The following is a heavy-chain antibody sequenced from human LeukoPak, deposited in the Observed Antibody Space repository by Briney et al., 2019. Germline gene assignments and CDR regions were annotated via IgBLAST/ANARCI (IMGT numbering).Heavy chain of an antibody. V-gene: IGHV3-23*01. D-gene: IGHD3-22*01. J-gene: IGHJ1*01. CDR2: ISGSGIST. CDR3: AKRPSESSGYKYFQD. CDR1: GFTFSSYA. Sequence: PGGSLRLSCAASGFTFSSYAMSWVRQAPGKGLEWVSAISGSGISTYYADSVKGRFTTSRDNSKSTLYLQIRSLRVEDTAVYCCAKRPSESSGYKYFQDWGQGTLVTVSS.